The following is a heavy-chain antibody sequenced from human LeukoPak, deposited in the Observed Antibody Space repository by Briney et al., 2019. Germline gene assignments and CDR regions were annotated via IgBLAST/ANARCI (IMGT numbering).Heavy chain of an antibody. CDR1: GGSISSYY. CDR3: AGSRHYDSSGYSDY. Sequence: PSETLSLTCTVSGGSISSYYWSWIRQPPGKGLEWIGEINHSGSTNYNPSLKSRVTISVDTSKNQFSLKLSSVTAADTAVYYCAGSRHYDSSGYSDYWGQGTLVTVSS. J-gene: IGHJ4*02. CDR2: INHSGST. V-gene: IGHV4-34*01. D-gene: IGHD3-22*01.